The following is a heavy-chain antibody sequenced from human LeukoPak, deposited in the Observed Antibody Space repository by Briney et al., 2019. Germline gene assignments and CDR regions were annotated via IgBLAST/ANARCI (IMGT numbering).Heavy chain of an antibody. D-gene: IGHD3-16*01. Sequence: SETLSLTCTVSGASISSYYWSWIRQPPGKGLEWIGYIYYSGGTNYNPSLKSRVTISVDTSKNQFSLKLSSLTAADTAVYYCARHEWGSNGYADAFDIWGQGTMVTVS. V-gene: IGHV4-59*08. J-gene: IGHJ3*02. CDR3: ARHEWGSNGYADAFDI. CDR2: IYYSGGT. CDR1: GASISSYY.